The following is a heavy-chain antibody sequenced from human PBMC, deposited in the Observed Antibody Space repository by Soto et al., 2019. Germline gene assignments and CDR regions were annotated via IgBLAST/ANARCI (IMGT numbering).Heavy chain of an antibody. CDR1: GFTFTSSA. Sequence: GASVKVSCKASGFTFTSSAVQWVRQARGQRLEWIGWIVVGSGNTNYAQKFQERVTITRDMSTSTAYMELSSLRSEDTAVYYCAAGYCSSTSCALLDVCCQGTTGTGSS. D-gene: IGHD2-2*01. CDR3: AAGYCSSTSCALLDV. V-gene: IGHV1-58*01. J-gene: IGHJ6*02. CDR2: IVVGSGNT.